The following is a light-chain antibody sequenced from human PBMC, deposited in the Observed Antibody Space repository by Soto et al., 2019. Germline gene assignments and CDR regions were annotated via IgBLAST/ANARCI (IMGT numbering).Light chain of an antibody. V-gene: IGKV3-20*01. CDR3: QQYDTSPRT. CDR2: AAS. J-gene: IGKJ1*01. CDR1: QSLSSGY. Sequence: PGERATLSCRASQSLSSGYLAWYQQKPGQSPRILIYAASSRATGIPDGFSGSGSGTDFTLTISRLEPEDFAVYYCQQYDTSPRTFGPGTKVEI.